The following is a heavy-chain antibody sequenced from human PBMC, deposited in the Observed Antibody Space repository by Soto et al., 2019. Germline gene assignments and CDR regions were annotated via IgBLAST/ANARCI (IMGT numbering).Heavy chain of an antibody. CDR1: GFTFSSYS. Sequence: GGSLRLSCAASGFTFSSYSMNWVRQAQGKGLEWVSYISSSGSSKYYADSVKGRFTISRDNSKNTLYLQINSLRTEDTAVYYCAKAPKGRAKSNYYGSGSYGSLLFDYWGQGTLVTVSS. V-gene: IGHV3-48*01. CDR3: AKAPKGRAKSNYYGSGSYGSLLFDY. J-gene: IGHJ4*02. CDR2: ISSSGSSK. D-gene: IGHD3-10*01.